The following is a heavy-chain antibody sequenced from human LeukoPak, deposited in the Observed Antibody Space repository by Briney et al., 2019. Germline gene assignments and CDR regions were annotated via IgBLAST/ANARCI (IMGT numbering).Heavy chain of an antibody. Sequence: GGSLRLSCAASGFTFDDYAMHWVRQAPGKGLEWVSGISWNSGSIGYADSVKGRFTISRDNAKNSLYLQMNSLRAEDTAVYYCARAPISGYSSGWYFDYWGQGTLVTVSS. J-gene: IGHJ4*02. CDR2: ISWNSGSI. CDR3: ARAPISGYSSGWYFDY. V-gene: IGHV3-9*01. D-gene: IGHD6-19*01. CDR1: GFTFDDYA.